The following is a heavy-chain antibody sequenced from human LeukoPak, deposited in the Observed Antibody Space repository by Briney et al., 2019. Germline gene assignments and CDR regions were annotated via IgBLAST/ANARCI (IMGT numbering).Heavy chain of an antibody. D-gene: IGHD3-22*01. J-gene: IGHJ4*02. CDR2: ISGSSNYI. CDR3: ARATFYYGSSGYYY. V-gene: IGHV3-21*01. Sequence: GGSLRLSCAASGFTFSSYSMNWVRQAPGKGLEWASSISGSSNYIYYADSVKGRFTISRDNAKNSLYLQMNSLRAEDTAVYYCARATFYYGSSGYYYWGQGTLVTVSS. CDR1: GFTFSSYS.